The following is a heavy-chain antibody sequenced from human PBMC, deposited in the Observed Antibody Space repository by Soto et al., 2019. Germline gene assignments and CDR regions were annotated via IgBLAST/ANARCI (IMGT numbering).Heavy chain of an antibody. V-gene: IGHV3-53*01. J-gene: IGHJ6*02. CDR1: GVTVGSNY. CDR3: ASGADFWSGYTGNSYYHYRMDF. D-gene: IGHD3-3*01. Sequence: PGRSVGLCCAASGVTVGSNYMSWVLRAPGKGLEWGSVIDSGGSTYYADAVKGRVTISRDSSKNTLDLQMNSLRAEDTAVYYCASGADFWSGYTGNSYYHYRMDFWGRGTTVIGSS. CDR2: IDSGGST.